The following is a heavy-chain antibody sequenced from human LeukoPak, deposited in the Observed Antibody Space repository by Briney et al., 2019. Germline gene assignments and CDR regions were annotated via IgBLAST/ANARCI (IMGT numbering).Heavy chain of an antibody. J-gene: IGHJ4*02. CDR3: AKDHANTPVVTN. D-gene: IGHD2-21*02. V-gene: IGHV3-23*01. Sequence: GGSLTLSCAASGFPFSDYAMRGVRQAPGEGRAWLSVIIGGSSGTTYYAGSVTGRFTVSRDNSKNTVDLKINNLRVDDTAIYYCAKDHANTPVVTNWGQGILVSVSS. CDR2: IIGGSSGTT. CDR1: GFPFSDYA.